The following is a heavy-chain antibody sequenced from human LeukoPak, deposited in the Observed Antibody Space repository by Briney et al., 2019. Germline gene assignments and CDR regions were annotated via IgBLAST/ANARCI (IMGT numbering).Heavy chain of an antibody. CDR1: GFTFSSYA. V-gene: IGHV3-23*01. CDR2: ISGSGGST. CDR3: TRDFGSIVVVTAIVD. D-gene: IGHD2-21*02. Sequence: GGSLRLSCAASGFTFSSYAMSWVRQAPGKGLEWVSAISGSGGSTYYADSVKGRFTISRDNSKNTLYLQMNSLRAEGTAIYYCTRDFGSIVVVTAIVDWGQGTLVTVSS. J-gene: IGHJ4*02.